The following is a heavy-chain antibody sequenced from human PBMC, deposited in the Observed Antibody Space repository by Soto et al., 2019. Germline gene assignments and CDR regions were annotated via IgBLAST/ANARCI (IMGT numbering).Heavy chain of an antibody. J-gene: IGHJ6*02. CDR1: GDSISSGNKY. D-gene: IGHD3-16*01. V-gene: IGHV4-30-4*01. CDR3: ARVPSPFDYYYAMDV. CDR2: IFSSGTT. Sequence: SETLSLTCTVSGDSISSGNKYWGWIRQPPGKGLEWIGYIFSSGTTYYNPSLKSRLTMSLDASQNQFSLKLNSLTDADTAVYFCARVPSPFDYYYAMDVWGQGTTVTVYS.